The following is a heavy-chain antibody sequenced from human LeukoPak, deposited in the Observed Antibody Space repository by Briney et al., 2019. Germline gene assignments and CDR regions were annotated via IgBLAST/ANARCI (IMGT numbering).Heavy chain of an antibody. V-gene: IGHV3-23*01. D-gene: IGHD3-22*01. CDR3: AKGSVYYYDSSGNLYYFHY. J-gene: IGHJ4*02. CDR2: ISRSGGYT. CDR1: GGSFSGYY. Sequence: ETLSLTCAVYGGSFSGYYWSWVRQAPGKGLEWVSAISRSGGYTYYADSVKGRFTISRDNSQNTLYLQMNSLRGEDTAVYYCAKGSVYYYDSSGNLYYFHYWGQGTLVTVSS.